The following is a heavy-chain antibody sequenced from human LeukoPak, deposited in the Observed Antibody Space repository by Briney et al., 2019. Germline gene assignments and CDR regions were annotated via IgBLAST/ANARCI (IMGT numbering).Heavy chain of an antibody. CDR3: ARGSGWLYFDY. CDR2: IYNDDRT. J-gene: IGHJ4*02. Sequence: GGSLRLSCTVSGFTLSSYEMTWFRQAPGKGLEWVSVIYNDDRTSYADSVKGRFTISRDNSKNTLYLQMNSLRAEDTAVYYCARGSGWLYFDYWGQGTLVTVSS. V-gene: IGHV3-53*01. CDR1: GFTLSSYE. D-gene: IGHD6-19*01.